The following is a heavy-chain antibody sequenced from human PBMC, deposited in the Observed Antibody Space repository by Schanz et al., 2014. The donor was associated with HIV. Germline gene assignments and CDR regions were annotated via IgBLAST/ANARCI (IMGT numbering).Heavy chain of an antibody. CDR2: ILQDASNE. J-gene: IGHJ4*02. CDR1: GFTLRSHG. D-gene: IGHD6-13*01. CDR3: ARGGASAAYRYYFDY. Sequence: QVQLGESGGGVVQPGRALGLSCEAAGFTLRSHGMHWGRQAPGKGLEWVAGILQDASNEYYADSVKGRFTISRDKLKNTVHLQLNSLRADDTAVYYCARGGASAAYRYYFDYWGQGTLVTVSS. V-gene: IGHV3-33*05.